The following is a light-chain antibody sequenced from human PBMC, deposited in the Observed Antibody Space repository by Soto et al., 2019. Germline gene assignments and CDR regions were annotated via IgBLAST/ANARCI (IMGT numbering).Light chain of an antibody. CDR1: SSDVGGYNY. CDR3: SSYTSSSTGVV. Sequence: QSALTQPASVSGSPGQSITISCTGTSSDVGGYNYVSWYQQHPGKAPKLMIYDVSNRPSGVSNRFSGSKSGNTASLTISGLQAEDEAEYYCSSYTSSSTGVVFGGGTKLPVL. J-gene: IGLJ2*01. CDR2: DVS. V-gene: IGLV2-14*01.